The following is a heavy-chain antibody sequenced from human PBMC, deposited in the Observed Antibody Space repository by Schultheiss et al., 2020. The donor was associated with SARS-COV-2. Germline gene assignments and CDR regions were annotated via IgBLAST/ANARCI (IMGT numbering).Heavy chain of an antibody. CDR3: ARGRGYCSSTSCYNYFDY. V-gene: IGHV4-59*08. CDR1: GGSISSYY. Sequence: SQTLSLTCTVSGGSISSYYWSWIRQPPGKGLEWIGYIYYSGSTNYNPSLKSRVTMSVDTSKNQFSLKLSSVTAADTAVYYCARGRGYCSSTSCYNYFDYWGQGTLVTVSS. CDR2: IYYSGST. D-gene: IGHD2-2*01. J-gene: IGHJ4*02.